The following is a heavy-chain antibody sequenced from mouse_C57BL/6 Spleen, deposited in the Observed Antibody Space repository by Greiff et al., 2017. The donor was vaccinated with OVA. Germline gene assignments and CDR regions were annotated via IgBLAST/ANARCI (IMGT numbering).Heavy chain of an antibody. J-gene: IGHJ1*03. Sequence: VHVKQSGPELVKPGASVKISCKASGYTFTDYYMNWVKQSHGKSLEWIGDINPNNGGTSYNQKFKGKATLTVDKSSSTAYMELRSLTSEDSAVYYCAGTGPGYFDVWGTGTTVTVSS. CDR2: INPNNGGT. CDR3: AGTGPGYFDV. D-gene: IGHD4-1*01. V-gene: IGHV1-26*01. CDR1: GYTFTDYY.